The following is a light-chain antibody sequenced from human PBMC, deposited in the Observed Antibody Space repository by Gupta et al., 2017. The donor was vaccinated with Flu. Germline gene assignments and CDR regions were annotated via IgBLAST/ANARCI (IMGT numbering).Light chain of an antibody. V-gene: IGKV3-20*01. Sequence: VLTPSPATLSLSPGERATISCRASQSVSSSYLSWYQQKPGQAPSLLIYGASSRATGIPERFRGSGSGTDFTLTISRLEPEDFAVYYCQQYDNPPITFGQGTRLEIK. CDR1: QSVSSSY. CDR2: GAS. CDR3: QQYDNPPIT. J-gene: IGKJ5*01.